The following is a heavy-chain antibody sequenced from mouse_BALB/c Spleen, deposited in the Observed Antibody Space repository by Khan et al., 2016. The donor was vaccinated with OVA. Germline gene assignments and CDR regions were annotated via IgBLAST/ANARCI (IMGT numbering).Heavy chain of an antibody. V-gene: IGHV3-2*02. D-gene: IGHD2-10*02. CDR1: GYSITSDYA. J-gene: IGHJ2*01. Sequence: EVQLQESGPGLVKPSQSLSLTCTVTGYSITSDYAWNWIRQFPGNKLEWMGFISYSGNTKYNPSLKSRISMTRDTSKNQFFLQLNSVTTEDTATDYCASVYGGDFDYWGQGTTLTVSS. CDR3: ASVYGGDFDY. CDR2: ISYSGNT.